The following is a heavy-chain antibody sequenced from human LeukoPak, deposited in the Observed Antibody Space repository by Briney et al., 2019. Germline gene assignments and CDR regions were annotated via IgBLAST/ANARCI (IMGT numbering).Heavy chain of an antibody. CDR2: INPNSGGT. D-gene: IGHD3-10*01. V-gene: IGHV1-2*02. CDR3: ARGRYYYG. CDR1: GYTFSNYG. Sequence: ASVKVSCKASGYTFSNYGISWVRQAPGQGLEWMGWINPNSGGTNYAQKFQGRVTMTRDTSISTAYMELSRLRSDDTAVYYCARGRYYYGWGQGTLVTVSS. J-gene: IGHJ4*02.